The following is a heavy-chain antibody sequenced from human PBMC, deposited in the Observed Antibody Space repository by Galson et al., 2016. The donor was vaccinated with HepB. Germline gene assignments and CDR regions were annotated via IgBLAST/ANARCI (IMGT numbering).Heavy chain of an antibody. CDR3: ARDPVTMVRGVFEY. D-gene: IGHD3-10*01. V-gene: IGHV3-48*03. CDR1: GFAFNHYD. Sequence: SLRLSCAASGFAFNHYDMNWVRQAPGKGLEWISFISSSANTIYYADSVKGRFTISRDNAKNSLYLQMNSLRAEDTALYYCARDPVTMVRGVFEYWGQGTLVTVSS. CDR2: ISSSANTI. J-gene: IGHJ4*02.